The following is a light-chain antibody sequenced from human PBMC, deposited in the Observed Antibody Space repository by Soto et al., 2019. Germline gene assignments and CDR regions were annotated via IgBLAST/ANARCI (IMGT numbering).Light chain of an antibody. J-gene: IGLJ1*01. CDR2: RHN. CDR3: ASWDDSLSGYV. CDR1: SSNIGSNY. Sequence: QSVLTQPPSASGTPGQRVTISCSGSSSNIGSNYVYWYQQLPGTAPKLLIYRHNPRPSGVPDRFSGSKSGTSASLAISGLRAEDEADYYCASWDDSLSGYVFGTGTKVTVL. V-gene: IGLV1-47*01.